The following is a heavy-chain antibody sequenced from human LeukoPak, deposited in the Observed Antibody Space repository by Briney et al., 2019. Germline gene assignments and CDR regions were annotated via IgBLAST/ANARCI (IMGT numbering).Heavy chain of an antibody. CDR3: ARRRDGYNKGGYAFDI. V-gene: IGHV4-39*01. Sequence: PSETLSLTCTVSGGSISSSSYYWGWIRQPPGKGLEWIGSIYYSGSTYYNPSLKCRVTISVDTSKNQFSLKLSSVTAADTAVYYCARRRDGYNKGGYAFDIWGQGTMVTVSS. CDR2: IYYSGST. J-gene: IGHJ3*02. D-gene: IGHD5-24*01. CDR1: GGSISSSSYY.